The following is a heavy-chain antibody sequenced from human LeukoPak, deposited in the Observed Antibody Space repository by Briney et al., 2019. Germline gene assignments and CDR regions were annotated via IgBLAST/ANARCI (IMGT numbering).Heavy chain of an antibody. CDR1: GFTFSDYY. D-gene: IGHD6-13*01. CDR2: ISSSGSTI. J-gene: IGHJ5*02. Sequence: GGSLRLSCAASGFTFSDYYMSWIRQAPGKGLERVSYISSSGSTIYYADSVKGRFTISRDNAKNSLYLQMNSLRAEDTAVYYCARDHDSSSCYNNPEYNWFDPWGQGTLVTVSS. CDR3: ARDHDSSSCYNNPEYNWFDP. V-gene: IGHV3-11*01.